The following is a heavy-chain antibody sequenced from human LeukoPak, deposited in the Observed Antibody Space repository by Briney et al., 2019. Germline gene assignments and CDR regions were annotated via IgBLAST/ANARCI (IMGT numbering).Heavy chain of an antibody. CDR2: INHSGST. Sequence: SETLSLTCAVYGGSFSGYYWSWIRQPPGKGLEWIGGINHSGSTNYNPSLKSRVTISVDTSKNQFSLKLSSVTAADTAVYYCARVGPYDFWSGYCIFDYWGQGTLVTVSS. V-gene: IGHV4-34*01. CDR1: GGSFSGYY. CDR3: ARVGPYDFWSGYCIFDY. D-gene: IGHD3-3*01. J-gene: IGHJ4*02.